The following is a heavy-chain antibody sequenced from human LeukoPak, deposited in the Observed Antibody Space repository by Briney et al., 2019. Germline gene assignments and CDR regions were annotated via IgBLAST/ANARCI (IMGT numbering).Heavy chain of an antibody. CDR2: IRQDGSEK. V-gene: IGHV3-7*01. J-gene: IGHJ5*02. D-gene: IGHD2-2*01. CDR3: ARDFSAQVPVTIHDNWFDP. Sequence: GGSLRLSCAASGFTFRSYWMSWLRQAPGKGPEWVANIRQDGSEKYYMDSVKGRFTISRDNAKKSLYLQMNSLRADGTAMYYCARDFSAQVPVTIHDNWFDPWGQGTLVIVSS. CDR1: GFTFRSYW.